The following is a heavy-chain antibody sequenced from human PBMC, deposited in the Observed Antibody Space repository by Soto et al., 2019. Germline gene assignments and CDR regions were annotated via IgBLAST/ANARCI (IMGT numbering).Heavy chain of an antibody. J-gene: IGHJ4*02. V-gene: IGHV3-15*07. Sequence: EVQLVESGGGLVKPGGSLRLSCAASGFTFSNAWMNWVRQAPGKGLEWVGRIKSKTDGGTTDYAAPVKGRFTISRENSKNTLYLQMNSLKTEDTAVYYCTTVLYRPMVVVMNEVDYWGQGTLVTVSS. CDR1: GFTFSNAW. D-gene: IGHD3-22*01. CDR2: IKSKTDGGTT. CDR3: TTVLYRPMVVVMNEVDY.